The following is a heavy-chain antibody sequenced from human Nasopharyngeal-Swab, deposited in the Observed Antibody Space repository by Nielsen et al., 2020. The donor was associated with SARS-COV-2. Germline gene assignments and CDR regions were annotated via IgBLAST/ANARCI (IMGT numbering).Heavy chain of an antibody. CDR3: ARHASGSYYPGVAGNWFDP. CDR2: IYYSGST. J-gene: IGHJ5*02. D-gene: IGHD1-26*01. V-gene: IGHV4-39*01. CDR1: GCSISSSSYY. Sequence: SETLSLTCTVPGCSISSSSYYWGWIRQPPGKGLEWIGSIYYSGSTYYNPSLKSRVTISVNTSKNQFSLKLISVTAADTAVYYCARHASGSYYPGVAGNWFDPWGQGTLVTVSS.